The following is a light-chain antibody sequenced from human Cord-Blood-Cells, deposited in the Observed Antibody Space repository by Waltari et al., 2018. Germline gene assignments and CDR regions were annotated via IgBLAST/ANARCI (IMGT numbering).Light chain of an antibody. CDR3: QAWDSSNWV. J-gene: IGLJ3*02. V-gene: IGLV3-1*01. CDR1: NLGAKY. Sequence: SYELTQPPSVSVSPGQTASITCSGANLGAKYACWYQQKPGQSPVLVIYQDSKRPSGIPERFSGSNSGNTATLTISGTQAMDEADYYCQAWDSSNWVFGGGTKLTVL. CDR2: QDS.